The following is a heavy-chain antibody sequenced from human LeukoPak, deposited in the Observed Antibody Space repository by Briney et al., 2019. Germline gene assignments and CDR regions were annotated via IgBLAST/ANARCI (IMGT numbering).Heavy chain of an antibody. D-gene: IGHD2-2*01. Sequence: GGSLRLSCAASGFTFSSYGMHWVRQAPGKGLEWVAFIRYDGSNKYYADSVKGRFTISRGNSKNTLYLQMNSLGAEDTAVYYCRGDIVVVPAAQWGGAFDIWGQGTMVTVSS. V-gene: IGHV3-30*02. J-gene: IGHJ3*02. CDR3: RGDIVVVPAAQWGGAFDI. CDR2: IRYDGSNK. CDR1: GFTFSSYG.